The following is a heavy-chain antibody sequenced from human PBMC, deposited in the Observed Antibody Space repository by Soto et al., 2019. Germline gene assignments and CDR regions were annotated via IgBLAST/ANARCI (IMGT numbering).Heavy chain of an antibody. CDR3: ARMENYGDYDRNAFDI. Sequence: SETLSLTCTVPGGSISSGGYYWSWIRQHPGKGLEWIGYIYYSGSTYYNPSLKSRVTISVDTSKNQFSLKLSSVTAADTAVYYCARMENYGDYDRNAFDIWGQGTMVTVSS. D-gene: IGHD4-17*01. V-gene: IGHV4-31*03. CDR2: IYYSGST. CDR1: GGSISSGGYY. J-gene: IGHJ3*02.